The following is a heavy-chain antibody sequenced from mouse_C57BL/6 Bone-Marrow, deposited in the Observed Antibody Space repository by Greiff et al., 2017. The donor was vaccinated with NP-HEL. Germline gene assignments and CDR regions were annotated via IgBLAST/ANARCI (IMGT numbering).Heavy chain of an antibody. CDR2: ISDGGSYT. V-gene: IGHV5-4*03. Sequence: EVKVVESGGGLVKPGGSLKLSCAASGFTFSSYAMSWVRQTPEKRLEWVATISDGGSYTYYPDNVKGRFTISRDNAKNNLYLQMSHLKSEDTAMYYCARAFTTVGYFDVWGTGTTVTVSS. D-gene: IGHD1-1*01. CDR3: ARAFTTVGYFDV. J-gene: IGHJ1*03. CDR1: GFTFSSYA.